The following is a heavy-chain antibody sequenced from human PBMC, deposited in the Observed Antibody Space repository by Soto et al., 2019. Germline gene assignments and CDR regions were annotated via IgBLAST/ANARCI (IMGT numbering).Heavy chain of an antibody. CDR3: AREESGSGRPYYYGMDV. D-gene: IGHD3-10*01. CDR1: GFTFTSSA. CDR2: IVVGSGNT. Sequence: ASVKVSCKASGFTFTSSAVQWVRQARGQRLEWIGWIVVGSGNTNYAQKLQGRVTMTTDTSTSTAYMELRSLRSDDTAVYYCAREESGSGRPYYYGMDVWGQGTTVTVSS. V-gene: IGHV1-58*01. J-gene: IGHJ6*02.